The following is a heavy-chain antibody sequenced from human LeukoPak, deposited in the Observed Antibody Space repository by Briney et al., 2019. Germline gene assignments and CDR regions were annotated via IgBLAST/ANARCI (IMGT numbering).Heavy chain of an antibody. CDR3: AKAVDVSGSYGYFDY. D-gene: IGHD3-10*01. CDR2: ISSSSSYI. CDR1: GFTFSSYS. V-gene: IGHV3-21*04. J-gene: IGHJ4*02. Sequence: PGGSLRLSCAASGFTFSSYSMNWVRQAPGKGLEWVSSISSSSSYIYYADSVKGRFTISRDNSKNTLYLQMNSLRAEDTAVYYCAKAVDVSGSYGYFDYWGQGTLVTVSS.